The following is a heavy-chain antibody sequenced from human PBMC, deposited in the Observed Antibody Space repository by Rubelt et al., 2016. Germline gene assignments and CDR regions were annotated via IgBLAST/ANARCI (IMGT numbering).Heavy chain of an antibody. CDR1: GFTFSNAL. CDR2: IKSKTDGGTT. V-gene: IGHV3-15*07. CDR3: TTDTAMDNDFDY. D-gene: IGHD5-18*01. Sequence: EVQLVESGGGLVKPGGSLRLSCAASGFTFSNALMNWVRQAPGKGLEWVGRIKSKTDGGTTDYAAPVKGRFTISRDDSKSTLYLQMNSLKTEDTAVYYCTTDTAMDNDFDYWGQGTLVTVSS. J-gene: IGHJ4*02.